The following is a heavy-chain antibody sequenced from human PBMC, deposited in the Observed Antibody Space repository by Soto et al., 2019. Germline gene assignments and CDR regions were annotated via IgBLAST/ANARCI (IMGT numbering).Heavy chain of an antibody. CDR2: ISPMFGAA. V-gene: IGHV1-69*19. D-gene: IGHD3-10*01. Sequence: QVQLVQSGAVMKKPGSSVKVSCQSSGGTFNTYAMNWVRQAPGQGPEWMGDISPMFGAANYETKFQGRVTITADESTGTSYMQLSSLTSEDTALYFCAREVQVHTPAFVYWGQGTLVTVSS. CDR1: GGTFNTYA. J-gene: IGHJ4*02. CDR3: AREVQVHTPAFVY.